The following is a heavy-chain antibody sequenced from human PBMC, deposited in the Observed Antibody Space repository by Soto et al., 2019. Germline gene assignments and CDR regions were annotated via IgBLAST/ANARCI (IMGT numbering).Heavy chain of an antibody. J-gene: IGHJ5*02. D-gene: IGHD2-15*01. V-gene: IGHV3-33*01. CDR2: LWYDGSNE. CDR3: ARAHISLYGGRDL. Sequence: QVQLVESGGGVVQPGRSLRLSCVASGFTFSRYGMHWVRQAPGKGLEWVAVLWYDGSNEFYADSVKGRFTISRDNAKNTLSLQMNSLRVDDTAVYYCARAHISLYGGRDLWGQGTLVTVSS. CDR1: GFTFSRYG.